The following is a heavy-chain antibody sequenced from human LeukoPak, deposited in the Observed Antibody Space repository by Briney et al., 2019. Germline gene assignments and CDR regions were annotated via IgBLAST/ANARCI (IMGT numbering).Heavy chain of an antibody. D-gene: IGHD3-3*01. J-gene: IGHJ4*02. V-gene: IGHV3-7*01. CDR1: GFTFSSYW. CDR2: IKQDGSEK. Sequence: GGSLRLSCAASGFTFSSYWMSWVRQAPGKGLEWVANIKQDGSEKYYVDSVKGRFTISRDNAKNSLYLQMNSLRAEDTAVYYCASERITIFGVAHADYWGQGTLVTVSS. CDR3: ASERITIFGVAHADY.